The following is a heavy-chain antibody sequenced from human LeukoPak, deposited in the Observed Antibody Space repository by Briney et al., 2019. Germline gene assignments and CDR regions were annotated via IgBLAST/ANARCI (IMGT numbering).Heavy chain of an antibody. J-gene: IGHJ6*02. CDR3: ARDPRYYDFWSGYGYGMDV. D-gene: IGHD3-3*01. V-gene: IGHV3-30*04. CDR2: ISYDGSNK. Sequence: GGSLRLSCAASGFTFSSYAMHWVRQAPGKGLEWVAVISYDGSNKYYADSVKGRFTISRVNSRNTLYLQMNSLRAEDTAVYYCARDPRYYDFWSGYGYGMDVWGQGTTVTVSS. CDR1: GFTFSSYA.